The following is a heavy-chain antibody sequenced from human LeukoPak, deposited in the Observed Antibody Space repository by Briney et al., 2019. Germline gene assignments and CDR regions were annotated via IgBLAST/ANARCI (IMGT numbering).Heavy chain of an antibody. CDR1: GYTFTSYG. V-gene: IGHV1-18*01. Sequence: ASVKVSCKASGYTFTSYGISWVRQAPGQGLEWMGWISTYNGNTNYAQKLQGRVTMTTDTSTSTAYMELRSLRSDDTAVYYCARDSRSGWYVPFDYWGQGTLVTVSS. CDR2: ISTYNGNT. CDR3: ARDSRSGWYVPFDY. D-gene: IGHD6-19*01. J-gene: IGHJ4*02.